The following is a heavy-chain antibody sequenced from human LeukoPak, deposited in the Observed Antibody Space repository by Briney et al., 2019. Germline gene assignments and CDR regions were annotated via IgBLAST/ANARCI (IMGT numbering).Heavy chain of an antibody. D-gene: IGHD2-2*01. CDR2: INPNSGGT. CDR1: GYTFTGYY. J-gene: IGHJ6*02. Sequence: ASVKVSCKASGYTFTGYYMHWVRQAPGQGLEWMVWINPNSGGTNYAQKFQGRVTMTRDTSISTAYMELSRLRSDDTAVYYCARGVASTSSIPDMDVWGQGTTVTVSS. CDR3: ARGVASTSSIPDMDV. V-gene: IGHV1-2*02.